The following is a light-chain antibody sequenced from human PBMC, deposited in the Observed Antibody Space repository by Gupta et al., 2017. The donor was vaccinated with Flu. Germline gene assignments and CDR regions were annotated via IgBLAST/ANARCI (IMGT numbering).Light chain of an antibody. CDR2: DAS. CDR1: QSVSSH. CDR3: QQRSNWLIT. V-gene: IGKV3-11*01. J-gene: IGKJ4*01. Sequence: VVLPQSPATLCLSPGERATLSCRASQSVSSHLAWYQQKPGQAPRLLIYDASKRATGIPARFSGSGSGTDFILTISSLEPEDFALYYCQQRSNWLITFGGGTKVEIK.